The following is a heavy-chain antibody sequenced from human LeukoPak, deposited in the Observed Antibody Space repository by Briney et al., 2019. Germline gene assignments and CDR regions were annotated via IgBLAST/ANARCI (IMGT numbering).Heavy chain of an antibody. CDR1: RYTFTKYF. Sequence: ASVKVSCKASRYTFTKYFTQWVRQAPGQGHEWMGRIIPILGIANYAQKFQGRVTITADKSTSTAYMELSSLRSEDTAVYYCASPSWYYYGSGSYYNTDYWGQGTLVTVSS. V-gene: IGHV1-69*02. CDR2: IIPILGIA. J-gene: IGHJ4*02. CDR3: ASPSWYYYGSGSYYNTDY. D-gene: IGHD3-10*01.